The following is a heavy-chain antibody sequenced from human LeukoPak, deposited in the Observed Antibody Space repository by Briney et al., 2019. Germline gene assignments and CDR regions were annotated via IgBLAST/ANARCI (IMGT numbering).Heavy chain of an antibody. CDR1: VLTFDDSA. CDR2: ISADGGST. CDR3: AKESGKFDY. J-gene: IGHJ4*02. V-gene: IGHV3-43*02. Sequence: PGGSLRLSCVASVLTFDDSAMHWVRQAPGKGLEWVSLISADGGSTFSADSVKGRFSISRDNSKNSLYLQMNSLRSEDTAMYYCAKESGKFDYWGQGTLVAVSS.